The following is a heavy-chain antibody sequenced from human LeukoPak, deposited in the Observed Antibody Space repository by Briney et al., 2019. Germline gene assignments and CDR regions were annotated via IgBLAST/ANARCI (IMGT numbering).Heavy chain of an antibody. CDR3: ARVYGLGSVPYYFDY. Sequence: ASVKVSCKASGYTFTSYGISWVRQAPGQGLEWMGWISAYNGNTNYAQKLQGRVTMTTDTSTSTAYMELRSLRSDDTAVYYCARVYGLGSVPYYFDYWGQGTLVTVSS. J-gene: IGHJ4*02. V-gene: IGHV1-18*01. D-gene: IGHD3-10*01. CDR1: GYTFTSYG. CDR2: ISAYNGNT.